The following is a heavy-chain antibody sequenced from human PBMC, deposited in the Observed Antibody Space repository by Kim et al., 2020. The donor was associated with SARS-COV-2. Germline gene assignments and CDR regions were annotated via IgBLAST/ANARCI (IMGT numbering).Heavy chain of an antibody. CDR3: ARDLPPYYDFWSGYYPEYYYYGMDV. Sequence: SETLSLTCTVSGGSISSYYWSWIRQPAGKGLEWIGRIYTSGSTNYNPSLKSRVTMSVDTSKNQFSLKLSSVTAADTAVYYCARDLPPYYDFWSGYYPEYYYYGMDVWGQGTTVTVSS. V-gene: IGHV4-4*07. CDR2: IYTSGST. J-gene: IGHJ6*02. CDR1: GGSISSYY. D-gene: IGHD3-3*01.